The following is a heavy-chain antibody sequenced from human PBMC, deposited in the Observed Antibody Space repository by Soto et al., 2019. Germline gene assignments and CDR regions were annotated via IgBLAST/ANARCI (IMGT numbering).Heavy chain of an antibody. CDR2: ISYDGSNK. J-gene: IGHJ4*02. V-gene: IGHV3-30-3*01. D-gene: IGHD5-18*01. Sequence: VQLVESGGGLVQPGGSLRLSCAASGFTFSSYAMHWVRQAPGKGLEWVAVISYDGSNKYYADSVKGRFTISRDNSKNTLYLQMNSLRAEDTAVYYCAREGSYGDFDYRGQGTLVTVSS. CDR3: AREGSYGDFDY. CDR1: GFTFSSYA.